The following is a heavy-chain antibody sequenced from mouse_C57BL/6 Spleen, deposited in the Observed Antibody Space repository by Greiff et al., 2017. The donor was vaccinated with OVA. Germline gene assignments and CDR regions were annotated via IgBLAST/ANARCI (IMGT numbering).Heavy chain of an antibody. J-gene: IGHJ2*01. CDR2: IYPYNGVS. Sequence: EVQLQQSGPELVKPGASVKISCKASGYSFTGYYMHWVKQSHGNILDWIGYIYPYNGVSSYNQKFKGKATLTVDKSSSTAYMELRSLTSEDSAVYYYARSGYGSSYNYFDYWGQGTTLTVSS. CDR3: ARSGYGSSYNYFDY. CDR1: GYSFTGYY. D-gene: IGHD1-1*01. V-gene: IGHV1-31*01.